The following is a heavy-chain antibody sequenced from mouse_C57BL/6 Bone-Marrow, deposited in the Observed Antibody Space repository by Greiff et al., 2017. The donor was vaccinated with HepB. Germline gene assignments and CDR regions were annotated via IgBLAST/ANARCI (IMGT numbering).Heavy chain of an antibody. CDR1: GFSLTSYG. J-gene: IGHJ3*01. Sequence: VQLKESGPGLVAPSQGLSITCTVSGFSLTSYGVSWVRQPPGKGLEWLGVIWGDGSTNYHSALISRLSISKDNSKSQVFLKLNSLQTDDTATYYCAKPGASLLLRESGGFAYWGQGTLVTVSA. V-gene: IGHV2-3*01. CDR3: AKPGASLLLRESGGFAY. CDR2: IWGDGST. D-gene: IGHD1-1*01.